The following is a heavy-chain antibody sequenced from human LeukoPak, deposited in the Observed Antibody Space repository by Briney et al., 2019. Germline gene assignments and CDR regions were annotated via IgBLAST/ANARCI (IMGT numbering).Heavy chain of an antibody. Sequence: SETLSLTCTVSGYSISSGYYWGWIRQPPGEGLEWIGSIYHSGSTYYNPSLKSRVTISVDTSKNQFSLKLGSVTAADTAVYYCARDGHRRYYYNGSGYYRGDYWGQGTLVTVSS. J-gene: IGHJ4*02. CDR3: ARDGHRRYYYNGSGYYRGDY. D-gene: IGHD3-22*01. CDR1: GYSISSGYY. V-gene: IGHV4-38-2*02. CDR2: IYHSGST.